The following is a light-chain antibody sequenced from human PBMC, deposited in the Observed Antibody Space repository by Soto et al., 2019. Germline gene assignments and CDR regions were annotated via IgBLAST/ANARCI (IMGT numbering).Light chain of an antibody. CDR2: YDA. CDR3: QVWDSPSNQGV. Sequence: SYELTQPPSVSVAPGETARMTCGGNNIGSKSVHWFQQRPGQAPALVIYYDADRPSGIPERFSGSKSGNTATLTINRVEVGDEADYYCQVWDSPSNQGVFGGGTQLTVL. CDR1: NIGSKS. V-gene: IGLV3-21*04. J-gene: IGLJ7*01.